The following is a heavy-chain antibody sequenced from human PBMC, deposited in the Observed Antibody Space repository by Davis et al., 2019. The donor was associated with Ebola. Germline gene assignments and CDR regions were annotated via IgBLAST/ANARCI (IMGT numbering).Heavy chain of an antibody. J-gene: IGHJ6*02. V-gene: IGHV1-3*01. CDR2: INAGNGYT. CDR1: GYTFTSYA. CDR3: ARGSSKAYYYYGMDV. D-gene: IGHD6-6*01. Sequence: AASVKVSCKASGYTFTSYAMHWVRQAPGQRLEWMGWINAGNGYTKYSQKFQGRVTITRDTSASTAYMELSSLRSEDTAVYYCARGSSKAYYYYGMDVWGQGTTVTVSS.